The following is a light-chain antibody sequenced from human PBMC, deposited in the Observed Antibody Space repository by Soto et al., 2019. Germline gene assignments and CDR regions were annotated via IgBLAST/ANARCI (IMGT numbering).Light chain of an antibody. V-gene: IGLV2-14*01. CDR1: SSDVGGYNY. Sequence: QSAVTQPASVSGSPGQSITISCTGTSSDVGGYNYVSWYQQHPGKAPKLMIYDVSNRPSGVSNRFSGSNSGNTASLTISGLQAEDEADYYCSSYTSSSTVFGTGTKVTVL. CDR3: SSYTSSSTV. CDR2: DVS. J-gene: IGLJ1*01.